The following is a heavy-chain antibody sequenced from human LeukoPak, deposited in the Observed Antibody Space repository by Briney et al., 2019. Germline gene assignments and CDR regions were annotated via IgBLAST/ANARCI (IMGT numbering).Heavy chain of an antibody. D-gene: IGHD2-2*01. V-gene: IGHV3-48*04. CDR2: ISSSSSTI. CDR1: GFTFSSYS. J-gene: IGHJ4*02. CDR3: ARDVYPFDY. Sequence: GESLRLSCAASGFTFSSYSMNWVRQAPGKGLEWVSYISSSSSTIYYADSVKGRFTISRDNAKNSLYLQMNSLRAEDTAVYYCARDVYPFDYWGQGTLVTVSS.